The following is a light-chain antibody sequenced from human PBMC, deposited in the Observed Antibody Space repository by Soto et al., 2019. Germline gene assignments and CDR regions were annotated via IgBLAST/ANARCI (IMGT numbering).Light chain of an antibody. CDR1: QSVRSY. Sequence: EIVLTQSPATLSLSPGESATLSCRASQSVRSYLAWYQKKPGQAPRLLIYETSNRATGVPARFSGSGSGTDFNLTISGLEAEDFAFYYCQQRSLWPLPFGGGTKVEIK. CDR2: ETS. V-gene: IGKV3-11*01. J-gene: IGKJ4*01. CDR3: QQRSLWPLP.